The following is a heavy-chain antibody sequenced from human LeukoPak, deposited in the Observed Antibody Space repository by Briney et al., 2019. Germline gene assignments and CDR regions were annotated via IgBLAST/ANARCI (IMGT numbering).Heavy chain of an antibody. J-gene: IGHJ4*02. Sequence: SETLSLTCTVSGGSISSSSYYWGWIRQPPGKGLEWIGSIYYSGSTYYNPSLKSRVTISVDTSKNQFSLKLSSVTAADTAVYYCARKGTTYYDYIWGSYRDKYYFDCWGQGTLVTVSS. D-gene: IGHD3-16*02. CDR3: ARKGTTYYDYIWGSYRDKYYFDC. CDR1: GGSISSSSYY. V-gene: IGHV4-39*01. CDR2: IYYSGST.